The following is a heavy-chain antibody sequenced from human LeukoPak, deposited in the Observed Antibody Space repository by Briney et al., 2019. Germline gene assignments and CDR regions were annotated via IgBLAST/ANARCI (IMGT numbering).Heavy chain of an antibody. V-gene: IGHV3-21*01. CDR2: ISSSSSYI. J-gene: IGHJ4*02. CDR1: GFTFSSYS. CDR3: ARINSGWYYFDY. Sequence: GGSLRLSCAASGFTFSSYSMNWVRHAPGKGLEWVSSISSSSSYIYYADSVKGRFTISRDNAKNSLYLQMNSLRAEDTAVYYCARINSGWYYFDYWGQGTLVTVSS. D-gene: IGHD6-19*01.